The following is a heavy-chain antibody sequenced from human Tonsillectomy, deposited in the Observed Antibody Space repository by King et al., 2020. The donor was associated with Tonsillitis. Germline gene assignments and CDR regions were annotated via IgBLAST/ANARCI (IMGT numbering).Heavy chain of an antibody. V-gene: IGHV3-23*04. J-gene: IGHJ4*02. CDR3: AKDRRDYQILTEHYPTNYIDH. D-gene: IGHD3-9*01. CDR1: GFTFINFG. Sequence: VQLVESGGGLEQPGGSLRLSCVVSGFTFINFGMSWVRQAPGKGLEWVSSISGSGGSTYYADSVKGRFTISRDNSNNTLYLQMNSLGAEDTAVYYCAKDRRDYQILTEHYPTNYIDHGGQGILVTVSS. CDR2: ISGSGGST.